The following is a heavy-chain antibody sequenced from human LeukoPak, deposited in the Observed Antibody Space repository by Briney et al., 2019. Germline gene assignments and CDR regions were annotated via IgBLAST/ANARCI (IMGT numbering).Heavy chain of an antibody. CDR2: ISGSGGST. V-gene: IGHV3-23*01. CDR1: GFTFSSYA. Sequence: PGGSLRLSCAASGFTFSSYAMSWVRQAPGKGLEWVSAISGSGGSTYYADSVKGRFTISRDKSKNTLYLQMNSLRAEDTAVYYCAKDYYDSSGYYGGAFDIWGQGTMVTVST. J-gene: IGHJ3*02. CDR3: AKDYYDSSGYYGGAFDI. D-gene: IGHD3-22*01.